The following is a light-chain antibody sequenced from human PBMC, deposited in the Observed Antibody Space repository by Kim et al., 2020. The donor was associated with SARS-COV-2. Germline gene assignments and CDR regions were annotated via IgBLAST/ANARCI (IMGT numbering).Light chain of an antibody. CDR2: DTS. V-gene: IGKV1-27*01. Sequence: DIQMTQSPSSLSASIGDRVTISCRASQGVANYLAWYQQRPGKLPKLLIYDTSTLHSGVPSRFSGSGSGTDFTLTISSLQPEDVATYYCQNLGTFGQGTKLEI. J-gene: IGKJ2*01. CDR1: QGVANY. CDR3: QNLGT.